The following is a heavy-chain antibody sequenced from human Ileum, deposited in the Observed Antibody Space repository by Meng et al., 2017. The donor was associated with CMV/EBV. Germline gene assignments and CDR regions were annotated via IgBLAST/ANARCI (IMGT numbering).Heavy chain of an antibody. D-gene: IGHD5-18*01. CDR2: IYYSGST. CDR3: ARRGDSYAVFDH. V-gene: IGHV4-39*07. J-gene: IGHJ4*02. CDR1: GYSISSRNYY. Sequence: QRQLQESGPGLVKPSETLSLTCTVSGYSISSRNYYWGWIRQPPGKGLDWIGSIYYSGSTYYNPSLKSRVTISVDTSKNQFSLKVSSVTAADTAVYYCARRGDSYAVFDHWGQGTLVTVSS.